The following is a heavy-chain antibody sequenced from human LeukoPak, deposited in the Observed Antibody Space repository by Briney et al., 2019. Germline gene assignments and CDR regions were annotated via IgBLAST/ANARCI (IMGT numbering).Heavy chain of an antibody. J-gene: IGHJ3*02. V-gene: IGHV1-69*13. CDR1: GGTFSSYA. D-gene: IGHD3-10*01. CDR2: IIPIFGTA. Sequence: SVKVSCKASGGTFSSYAISWVRQAPGQGLEWMGGIIPIFGTANYAQKFQGRVTITADESTSTAYMELSSLRSEDTAVYYCARITMATNAFDIWGQGTMVTVSS. CDR3: ARITMATNAFDI.